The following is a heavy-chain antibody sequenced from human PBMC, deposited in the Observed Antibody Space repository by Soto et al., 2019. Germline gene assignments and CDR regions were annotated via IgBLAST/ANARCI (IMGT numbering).Heavy chain of an antibody. V-gene: IGHV2-26*01. J-gene: IGHJ4*02. CDR3: ARALFYSDSDGYYFEFDY. D-gene: IGHD3-22*01. CDR2: IISNDDK. Sequence: GPTLVNPTETLTLTCSVSGFSLTDTKVGVSWIRQAPGKALEWLAHIISNDDKSYSTSLKSRLTISKDTSKSQVVLRMTNMDPVDTGRYYCARALFYSDSDGYYFEFDYWGPGTLVTVSS. CDR1: GFSLTDTKVG.